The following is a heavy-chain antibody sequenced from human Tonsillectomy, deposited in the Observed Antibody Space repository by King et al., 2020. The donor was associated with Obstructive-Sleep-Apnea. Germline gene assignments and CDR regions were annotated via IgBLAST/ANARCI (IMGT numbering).Heavy chain of an antibody. V-gene: IGHV3-9*01. J-gene: IGHJ4*02. CDR2: ISWKSGNI. Sequence: VQLVESGGGLVQPGRSLRLSCAASGFTFDDYAMHWVRQAPGKGLEWVSGISWKSGNIGYADSVKGRFTISRDNAKKSLYLQMNSLRAEDTALYYCAKADFVKRGWLDYWGQGTLVTVSS. D-gene: IGHD6-19*01. CDR1: GFTFDDYA. CDR3: AKADFVKRGWLDY.